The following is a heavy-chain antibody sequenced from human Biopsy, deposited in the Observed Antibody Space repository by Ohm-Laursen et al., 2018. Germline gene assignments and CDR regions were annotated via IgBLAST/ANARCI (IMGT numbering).Heavy chain of an antibody. D-gene: IGHD5-24*01. V-gene: IGHV4-59*07. Sequence: SDTLSLTWAVSGGSIRGSSWSWIRQAPGRGLEWVGHISYSGSTSNNPSLKSRTTISVDSSKNQFSLRLRSVTAADTAVYYCARGGNGYNYVTPGTWFDPWGRGTPVTVSS. CDR2: ISYSGST. CDR1: GGSIRGSS. J-gene: IGHJ5*02. CDR3: ARGGNGYNYVTPGTWFDP.